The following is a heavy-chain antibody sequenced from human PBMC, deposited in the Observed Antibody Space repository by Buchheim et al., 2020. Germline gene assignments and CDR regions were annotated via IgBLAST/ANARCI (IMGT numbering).Heavy chain of an antibody. J-gene: IGHJ4*02. V-gene: IGHV3-30*18. D-gene: IGHD6-19*01. CDR2: ISYDGSNK. CDR1: GFTFSSYG. Sequence: QVQLVESGGGVVQPGRSLRLSCAASGFTFSSYGMHWVRQAPGKGLEWVSVISYDGSNKYYADSVKGRFTISRDNSKNTLYLQMNSLRAEDTAVYYCAKEQWLDYFDYWGQRTL. CDR3: AKEQWLDYFDY.